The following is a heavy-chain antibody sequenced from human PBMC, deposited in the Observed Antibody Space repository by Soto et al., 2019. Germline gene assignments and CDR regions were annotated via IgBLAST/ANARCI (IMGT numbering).Heavy chain of an antibody. CDR3: VRFRPWYSGMDV. CDR2: IGTAGDT. D-gene: IGHD6-6*01. J-gene: IGHJ6*02. Sequence: EVQLVESGGGLVQPGGSLRLSCAASGFTFSSYDMHWVRQVTGKGLELVSAIGTAGDTYYPDSVKGRFTISRENAKNSLYLQMNSLRAGDTAVYYCVRFRPWYSGMDVWGQGTTVTVSS. V-gene: IGHV3-13*04. CDR1: GFTFSSYD.